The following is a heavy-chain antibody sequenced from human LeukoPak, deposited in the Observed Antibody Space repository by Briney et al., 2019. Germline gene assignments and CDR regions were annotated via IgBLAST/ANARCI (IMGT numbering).Heavy chain of an antibody. CDR2: ISAGGQST. J-gene: IGHJ3*02. D-gene: IGHD3-9*01. CDR1: GFTFSSSA. Sequence: GGSLRLSCAASGFTFSSSAMSWVRRAPGKGLEWVSGISAGGQSTYSADSVKGRFTISRDNSKNTAYLQMNSLKTEDTAVYYCTRHYDILTGYYGGAFDIWGQGTMVTVSS. CDR3: TRHYDILTGYYGGAFDI. V-gene: IGHV3-23*01.